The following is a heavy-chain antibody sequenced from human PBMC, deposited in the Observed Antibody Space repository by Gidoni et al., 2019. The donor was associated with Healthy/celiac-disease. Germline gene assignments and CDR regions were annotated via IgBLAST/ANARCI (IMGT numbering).Heavy chain of an antibody. D-gene: IGHD6-19*01. CDR1: VYTFTSYG. V-gene: IGHV1-18*04. J-gene: IGHJ3*02. Sequence: QVQLVPSGAEVKKPGASVKVSCTASVYTFTSYGISWVRQAPGQGLEWMGWISAYHGNTNYAQKLQGRVTMTTDTSTSTAYMELRSLRSDDTGVYYCARDGADSSGWYDAFDIWGQGTMVTVSS. CDR2: ISAYHGNT. CDR3: ARDGADSSGWYDAFDI.